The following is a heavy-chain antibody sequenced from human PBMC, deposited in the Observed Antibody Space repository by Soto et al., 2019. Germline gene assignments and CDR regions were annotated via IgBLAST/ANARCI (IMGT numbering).Heavy chain of an antibody. D-gene: IGHD3-10*01. CDR2: ISYDGSNK. Sequence: QVQLVESGGGVVQPGRSLRLSCAASGFTFSSYGMHWVRQAPGKGLEWVAVISYDGSNKYYADSVKGRFTISRDNSKNTLFLQMNSLGAEETAVYYCAKGGSDYWGQGTLVTVSS. CDR1: GFTFSSYG. CDR3: AKGGSDY. J-gene: IGHJ4*02. V-gene: IGHV3-30*18.